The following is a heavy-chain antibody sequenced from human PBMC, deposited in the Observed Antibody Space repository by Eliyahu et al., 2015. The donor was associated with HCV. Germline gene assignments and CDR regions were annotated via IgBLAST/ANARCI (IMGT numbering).Heavy chain of an antibody. V-gene: IGHV3-9*01. CDR1: GFTFDDYA. J-gene: IGHJ6*02. CDR3: AKGAGDSGGNYGMDV. D-gene: IGHD2-15*01. CDR2: ISWNSGRI. Sequence: EVQLVESGGGLVQPGRSLRLSCAASGFTFDDYAMHWVRQAPGKGLEWVSGISWNSGRIGYADSVKGRFTISRDNAKNSLYLQMNSLGAEDTALYYCAKGAGDSGGNYGMDVWGQGTTVTVSS.